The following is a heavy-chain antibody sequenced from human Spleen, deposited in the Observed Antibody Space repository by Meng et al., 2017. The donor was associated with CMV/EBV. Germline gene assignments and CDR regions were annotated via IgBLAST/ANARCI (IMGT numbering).Heavy chain of an antibody. J-gene: IGHJ6*02. CDR2: IWYDGSNK. CDR1: GFTFSSHG. Sequence: GGSLRLSCAASGFTFSSHGMHWVRQAPGKGLEWVTVIWYDGSNKYYADSVKGRFTISRDNSKNTLYLQMNSLRAEDTAIYYCARGHFGLDVWGRGTTVTVSS. CDR3: ARGHFGLDV. V-gene: IGHV3-33*01.